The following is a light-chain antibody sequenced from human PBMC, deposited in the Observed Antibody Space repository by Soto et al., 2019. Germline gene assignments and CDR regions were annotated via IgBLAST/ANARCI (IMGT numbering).Light chain of an antibody. CDR3: SAYTVSRTYV. CDR1: SSDVGAYNF. CDR2: NVY. J-gene: IGLJ1*01. V-gene: IGLV2-14*03. Sequence: QSALTQPASVSGSPGQSITISCTGTSSDVGAYNFVSWHQQHPGKAPKLMIYNVYDRPSGISYRFFGSKSGNTASLTISGLQGEDEADYYCSAYTVSRTYVFGTGTKVTVL.